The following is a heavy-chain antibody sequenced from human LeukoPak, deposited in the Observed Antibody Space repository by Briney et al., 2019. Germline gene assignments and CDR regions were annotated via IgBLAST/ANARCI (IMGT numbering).Heavy chain of an antibody. CDR2: INPNSGGT. Sequence: VASVKVSCKASGYTFTGYYMHWVRQAPGQGLEWMGWINPNSGGTNYAQKFQGRVTMTRDTSISTAYMELSSLRSEDTAVYYCARVGDNSYYYDSSGYESDAFDIWGQGTMVTVSS. CDR3: ARVGDNSYYYDSSGYESDAFDI. J-gene: IGHJ3*02. D-gene: IGHD3-22*01. V-gene: IGHV1-2*02. CDR1: GYTFTGYY.